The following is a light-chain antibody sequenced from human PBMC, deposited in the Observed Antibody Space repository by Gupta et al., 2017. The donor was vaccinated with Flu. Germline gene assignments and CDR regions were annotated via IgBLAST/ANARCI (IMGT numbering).Light chain of an antibody. J-gene: IGKJ2*01. CDR3: QQDSSYSEFT. CDR2: QAS. Sequence: DIQMTQSPSTLSASVGDRATITYRASQSINSWLAWYKQKPGKAPKRLIYQASIFESVAPSRFSGSGCGREFTLTISCRQPDDFAAYYCQQDSSYSEFTFGQGTKLEIK. CDR1: QSINSW. V-gene: IGKV1-5*03.